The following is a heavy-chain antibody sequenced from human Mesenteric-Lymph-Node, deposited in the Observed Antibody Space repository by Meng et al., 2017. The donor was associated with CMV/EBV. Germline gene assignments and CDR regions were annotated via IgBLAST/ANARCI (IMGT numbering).Heavy chain of an antibody. Sequence: GESLKISCAGSGFTLSTYGMNWVRQAPGKGLEWVSSISGSSPDMYYADSVKGRFTISRDNAKNLLYLQMNSLRAEDTAVYYCARSDYDFWSGNIYYYYYGMDVWGQGTTVTVSS. V-gene: IGHV3-21*01. CDR3: ARSDYDFWSGNIYYYYYGMDV. CDR1: GFTLSTYG. J-gene: IGHJ6*02. CDR2: ISGSSPDM. D-gene: IGHD3-3*01.